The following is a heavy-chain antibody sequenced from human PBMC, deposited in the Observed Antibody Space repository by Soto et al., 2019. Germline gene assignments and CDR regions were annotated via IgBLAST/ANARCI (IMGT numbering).Heavy chain of an antibody. J-gene: IGHJ4*02. CDR1: GYTFTIYY. V-gene: IGHV1-46*01. CDR3: ARSRDRFDY. CDR2: INPSGGST. Sequence: ASVKVSCKASGYTFTIYYMHWVRQAPGQGLEWMGIINPSGGSTGYAQMFQGRVTMTRDTSTSTVYMELSSLRSEDTAIYYCARSRDRFDYRGQGTLVTVSS.